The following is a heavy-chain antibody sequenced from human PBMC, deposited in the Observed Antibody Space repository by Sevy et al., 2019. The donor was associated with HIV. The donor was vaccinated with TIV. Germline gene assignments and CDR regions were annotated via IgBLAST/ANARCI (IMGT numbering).Heavy chain of an antibody. V-gene: IGHV1-8*03. Sequence: ASVKVSCKAPGYTFTSYDINWVRQATGQGLEWMGWMNPNSGNTGYAQKFQGRVTITRNTSISTAYMELSSLRSEDTAVYYCASGYYYGSGSSHWDDAFDIWGQGTMVTVSS. D-gene: IGHD3-10*01. CDR3: ASGYYYGSGSSHWDDAFDI. CDR1: GYTFTSYD. J-gene: IGHJ3*02. CDR2: MNPNSGNT.